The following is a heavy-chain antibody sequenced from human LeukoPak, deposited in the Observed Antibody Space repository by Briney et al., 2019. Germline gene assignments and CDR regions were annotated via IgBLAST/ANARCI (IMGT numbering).Heavy chain of an antibody. V-gene: IGHV1-18*01. CDR2: ITVYNGNP. CDR1: GHIVSSSG. CDR3: ARDINGYYYDSHGYYPTDL. J-gene: IGHJ5*02. D-gene: IGHD3-22*01. Sequence: ASGKASCNAAGHIVSSSGISWVRQATGQGLECMGWITVYNGNPNYPQRLQGRVTMTTDTSTNTAYMELRSLRSDDTAVYYCARDINGYYYDSHGYYPTDLWGQGTLVTVSS.